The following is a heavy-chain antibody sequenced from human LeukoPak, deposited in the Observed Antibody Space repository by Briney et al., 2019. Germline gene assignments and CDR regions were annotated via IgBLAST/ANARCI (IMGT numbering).Heavy chain of an antibody. D-gene: IGHD6-13*01. V-gene: IGHV4-39*01. CDR3: ARMPPETIAGSGAEVYMDV. J-gene: IGHJ6*03. CDR2: IYYSGST. Sequence: PSETLSLTCTVSGGSISSSSYYWGWIRQPPGKGLEWIGSIYYSGSTYYNPSLKSRVTISVDTSKNQFSLKLSSVTATDTAVYYCARMPPETIAGSGAEVYMDVWGKGTTVIVSS. CDR1: GGSISSSSYY.